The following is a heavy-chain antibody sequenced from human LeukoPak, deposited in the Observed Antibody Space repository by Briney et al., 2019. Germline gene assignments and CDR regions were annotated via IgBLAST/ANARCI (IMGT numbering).Heavy chain of an antibody. V-gene: IGHV3-64D*09. CDR1: GFTFSTYA. CDR3: VKDDRYFYDSSAYPT. D-gene: IGHD3-22*01. Sequence: PGGSLRLSCAASGFTFSTYAMHWVRQAPGKGLESVSAISSNGDTTYYTDSLKGRFTISRDNSKNTLYLQMSSLRPEDTAVYYCVKDDRYFYDSSAYPTWGRGTLVTVSS. CDR2: ISSNGDTT. J-gene: IGHJ4*02.